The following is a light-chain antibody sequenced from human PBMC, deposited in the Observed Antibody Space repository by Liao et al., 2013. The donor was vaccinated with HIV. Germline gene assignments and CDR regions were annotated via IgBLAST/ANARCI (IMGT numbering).Light chain of an antibody. CDR2: QDK. J-gene: IGLJ2*01. Sequence: SYELTQPPSVSVSPGQTVSITCSGERLGNKYANWYQQKPGHSPVLVIYQDKKRPSGIPERFSGSNSGNSATLTISGTQATDEADYYCQVWDFNSVTFGGGTKLTVL. V-gene: IGLV3-1*01. CDR3: QVWDFNSVT. CDR1: RLGNKY.